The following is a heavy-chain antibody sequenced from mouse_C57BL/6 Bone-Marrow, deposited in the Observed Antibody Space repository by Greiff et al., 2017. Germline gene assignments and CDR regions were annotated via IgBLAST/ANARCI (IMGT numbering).Heavy chain of an antibody. J-gene: IGHJ4*01. Sequence: DVLLVESGGGLVKPGGSLKLSCAASGFTFSDYGMHWVRQAPEKGLEWVAYISSGSSTIYYADTVKGRFTISRDNAKNTLVLQMTSLRSEDTAMDYCARRGWLLLTYFYAIDYWGQGTSVTVSA. CDR3: ARRGWLLLTYFYAIDY. CDR2: ISSGSSTI. D-gene: IGHD2-3*01. V-gene: IGHV5-17*01. CDR1: GFTFSDYG.